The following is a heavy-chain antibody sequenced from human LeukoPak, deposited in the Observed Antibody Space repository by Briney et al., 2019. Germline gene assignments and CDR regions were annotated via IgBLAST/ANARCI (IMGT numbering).Heavy chain of an antibody. CDR3: AKDRSSSWAFDN. CDR2: ISSDGDDK. V-gene: IGHV3-30*18. J-gene: IGHJ4*02. CDR1: GFTFSRHY. Sequence: GGSLRLSCAASGFTFSRHYMHWVRQAPGKGLEWVAIISSDGDDKHSADSVKGRFTISRDNSKNTLYLQMNSPRPEDTALYYCAKDRSSSWAFDNWGQGTLVTVSS. D-gene: IGHD6-13*01.